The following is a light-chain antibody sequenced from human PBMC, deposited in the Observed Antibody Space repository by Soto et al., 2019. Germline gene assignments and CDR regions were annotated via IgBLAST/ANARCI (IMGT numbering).Light chain of an antibody. CDR2: DAS. CDR3: QQRSKRPT. V-gene: IGKV3-11*01. Sequence: VMTQSPGTLSVSPGETATLSCGTSQSVSTNLAWFQQKPGQAPRLLIYDASKRATGIPARFSGSGSGTDFTLTISSLEPEDFAVYYCQQRSKRPTFGQGTRLEIK. CDR1: QSVSTN. J-gene: IGKJ5*01.